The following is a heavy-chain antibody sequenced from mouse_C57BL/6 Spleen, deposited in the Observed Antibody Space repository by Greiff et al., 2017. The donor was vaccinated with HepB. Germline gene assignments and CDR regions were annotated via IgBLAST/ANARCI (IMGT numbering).Heavy chain of an antibody. CDR3: ARRIYGFDY. CDR1: GYTFTSYW. V-gene: IGHV1-50*01. CDR2: IDPSDSYT. D-gene: IGHD1-1*02. J-gene: IGHJ2*01. Sequence: QVQLKQPGAELVKPGASVKLSCKASGYTFTSYWMQWVKQRPGQGLEWIGEIDPSDSYTNYNQKFKGKATLTVDTSSSTAYMQLSSLTSEDSAVYYCARRIYGFDYWGQGTTLTVSS.